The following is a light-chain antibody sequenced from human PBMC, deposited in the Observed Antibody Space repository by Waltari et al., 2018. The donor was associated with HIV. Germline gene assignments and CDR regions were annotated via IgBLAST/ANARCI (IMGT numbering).Light chain of an antibody. Sequence: QSALTQPASVSGSPGQSITIPCTGTSSDVGGYNYFSWYQPHPGKAPKLMIYDVSKRPSGVSNRFSGSKSGNTASLTISGLQAEDEADYYCCSYAGSSTWVFGGGTKLTVL. J-gene: IGLJ3*02. V-gene: IGLV2-23*02. CDR1: SSDVGGYNY. CDR2: DVS. CDR3: CSYAGSSTWV.